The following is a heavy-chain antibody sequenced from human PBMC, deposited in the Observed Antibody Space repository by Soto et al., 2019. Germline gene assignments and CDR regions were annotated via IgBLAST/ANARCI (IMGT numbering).Heavy chain of an antibody. J-gene: IGHJ2*01. CDR2: IYHSGST. CDR1: GFTFSSYG. V-gene: IGHV4-4*02. CDR3: AREGDDYGLSFDL. Sequence: QVQLVESGGGVVQPGRSLRLSCAASGFTFSSYGMHWVRQAPGKGLEWIGEIYHSGSTNHNPSLKSRVIISVDKSKNQVSLKLSSLTAADTAVYYCAREGDDYGLSFDLWGRGTLVTVSS. D-gene: IGHD4-17*01.